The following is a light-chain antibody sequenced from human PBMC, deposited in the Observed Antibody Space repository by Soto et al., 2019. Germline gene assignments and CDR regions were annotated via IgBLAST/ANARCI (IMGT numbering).Light chain of an antibody. V-gene: IGKV3-20*01. CDR1: QSVSSSY. Sequence: EFVLRQSPGTLSLSPGERATLSCRASQSVSSSYLAWYQHKPGQAPRLLIYGASSRATGIPDRFSGSGTGTDFTLTISRLEPEDFAVDYCQQYGASPRTFGQGTKVDIK. CDR2: GAS. CDR3: QQYGASPRT. J-gene: IGKJ1*01.